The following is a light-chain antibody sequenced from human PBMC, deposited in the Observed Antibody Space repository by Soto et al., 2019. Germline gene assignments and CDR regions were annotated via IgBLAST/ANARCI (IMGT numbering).Light chain of an antibody. Sequence: DIQRTQSPSSLSASVGDRVTITCRASQSVGTYVSWYQQKEGKAPKLLINVASTLQSGVASTFSGSGSGTDFTLAISSLQPEDFATYYCQQSASTPQTFGGGTKVDIK. V-gene: IGKV1-39*01. CDR2: VAS. CDR1: QSVGTY. CDR3: QQSASTPQT. J-gene: IGKJ4*01.